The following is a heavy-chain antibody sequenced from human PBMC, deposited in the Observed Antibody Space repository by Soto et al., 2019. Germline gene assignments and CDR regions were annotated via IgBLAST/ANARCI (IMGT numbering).Heavy chain of an antibody. CDR2: MNPNSGNT. V-gene: IGHV1-8*01. D-gene: IGHD6-13*01. Sequence: GASVKVSCKASGYTFTSYDINWVRQATGQGLEWMGWMNPNSGNTGYAQKFQGRVTMTRNTSISTAYMELSSLRSEDTAVYYCARGISPGTLYFYYGMDVWGEGTTVTVSS. CDR1: GYTFTSYD. CDR3: ARGISPGTLYFYYGMDV. J-gene: IGHJ6*04.